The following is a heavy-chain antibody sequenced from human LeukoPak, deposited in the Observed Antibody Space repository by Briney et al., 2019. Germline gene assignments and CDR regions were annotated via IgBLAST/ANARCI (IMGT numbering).Heavy chain of an antibody. J-gene: IGHJ4*02. CDR2: INPNSGGT. Sequence: ASVKVSCKASGYTFTGYYMHWVRQAPGQGLEWMGWINPNSGGTNYAQKFQGWVTMTRDTSISTAYMELSRLRSDDTAVYYCARDSRPPHSYYYDSSGSYFDYWGQGTLVTVSS. D-gene: IGHD3-22*01. CDR1: GYTFTGYY. CDR3: ARDSRPPHSYYYDSSGSYFDY. V-gene: IGHV1-2*04.